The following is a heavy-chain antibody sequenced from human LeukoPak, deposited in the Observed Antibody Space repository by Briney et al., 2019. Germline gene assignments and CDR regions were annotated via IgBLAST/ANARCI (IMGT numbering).Heavy chain of an antibody. J-gene: IGHJ6*03. Sequence: SVKVSCKASGGTFSSYAISWVRQPPGQGLEWMGGTISIFGTACDAQMFQGRVKITTEESTSPAYMELSSLRSEDKAVYYCATRYLLIASNCSSTCCSPGAPNSCYYMDVWGKGTTVTVSS. V-gene: IGHV1-69*05. CDR3: ATRYLLIASNCSSTCCSPGAPNSCYYMDV. D-gene: IGHD2-2*01. CDR1: GGTFSSYA. CDR2: TISIFGTA.